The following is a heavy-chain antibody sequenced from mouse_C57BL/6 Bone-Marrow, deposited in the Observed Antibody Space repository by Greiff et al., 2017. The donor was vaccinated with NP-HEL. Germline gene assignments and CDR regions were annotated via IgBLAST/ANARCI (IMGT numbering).Heavy chain of an antibody. CDR2: IWTGGGT. Sequence: VQLQQSGPGLVAPSQSLSITCTVSGFSLTSYAISWVRQPPGKGLEWLGVIWTGGGTNYNSALKSRLSISKDNSKSQVFLKMNSLQTDDTARYYCAREGTTVVATGYWYFDVWGTGTTVTVSS. CDR1: GFSLTSYA. J-gene: IGHJ1*03. CDR3: AREGTTVVATGYWYFDV. V-gene: IGHV2-9-1*01. D-gene: IGHD1-1*01.